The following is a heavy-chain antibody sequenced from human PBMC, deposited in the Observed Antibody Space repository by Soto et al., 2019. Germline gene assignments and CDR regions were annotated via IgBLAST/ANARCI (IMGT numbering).Heavy chain of an antibody. CDR3: AGIVATIASFDY. CDR2: IYSGGST. D-gene: IGHD5-12*01. CDR1: GFTVSSNY. Sequence: GGSLRLSCAASGFTVSSNYMSWVRQAPGKGLEWVSVIYSGGSTYYADSVKGRFTISRDNSKNTLYLQMNSLRAEDTAVYYCAGIVATIASFDYWGQGTLVTVSS. V-gene: IGHV3-66*01. J-gene: IGHJ4*02.